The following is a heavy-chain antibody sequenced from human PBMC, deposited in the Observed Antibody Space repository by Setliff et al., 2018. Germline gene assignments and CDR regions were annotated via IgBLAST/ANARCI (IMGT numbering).Heavy chain of an antibody. D-gene: IGHD2-21*02. CDR2: VSHDENTK. J-gene: IGHJ4*02. CDR1: GFTFNTYL. V-gene: IGHV3-30*03. CDR3: ARVGQATVVTAIHGALDY. Sequence: PGGSLRLSCAASGFTFNTYLMNWVRQAPGKGLGWVAVVSHDENTKSYADSVKDRFIISRDNSKNTVYLQINSLRAADTAVYHCARVGQATVVTAIHGALDYWGQGTLVTVSS.